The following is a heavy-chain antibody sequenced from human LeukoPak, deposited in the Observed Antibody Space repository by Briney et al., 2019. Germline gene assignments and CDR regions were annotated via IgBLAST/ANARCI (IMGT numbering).Heavy chain of an antibody. CDR1: GFTFSNYA. J-gene: IGHJ6*03. Sequence: GGSLRLSCAASGFTFSNYAMSWVRQAPGKGLEWVSTISGSGGSASYADSVKGRFTVSRDNSKNALYLQMNSLRDEDTAVYYCAKVPSVSNYYYYMDVWGKGTTVTVSS. CDR3: AKVPSVSNYYYYMDV. V-gene: IGHV3-23*01. CDR2: ISGSGGSA. D-gene: IGHD3-16*02.